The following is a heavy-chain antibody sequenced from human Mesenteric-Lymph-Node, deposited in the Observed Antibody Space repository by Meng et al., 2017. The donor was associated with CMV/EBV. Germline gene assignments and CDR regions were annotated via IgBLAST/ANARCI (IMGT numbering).Heavy chain of an antibody. Sequence: GGSLRLSCAASGFAFSRYAMSWVRQAPTKGLEWVSTISVTGDSTYYTDSVKGRFTTSRDNSKNTLYLQMNSLRAEDTAVYYCATDLQQLKKIGHFDYWGQGTLVTVSS. V-gene: IGHV3-23*01. CDR2: ISVTGDST. CDR3: ATDLQQLKKIGHFDY. CDR1: GFAFSRYA. J-gene: IGHJ4*02. D-gene: IGHD4-11*01.